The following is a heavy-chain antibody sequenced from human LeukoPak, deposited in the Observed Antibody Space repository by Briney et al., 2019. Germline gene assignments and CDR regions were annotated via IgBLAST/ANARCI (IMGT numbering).Heavy chain of an antibody. J-gene: IGHJ4*02. D-gene: IGHD5-12*01. CDR3: AREALSGYVSGFDY. CDR2: IYYSGST. V-gene: IGHV4-30-4*01. CDR1: GGSISSYY. Sequence: SETLSLTCTVSGGSISSYYWSWIRQPPGKGLEWIGYIYYSGSTYYNPSLKSRVTISVDTSKNQFSLKLSSVTAADTAVYYCAREALSGYVSGFDYWGQGTLVTVSS.